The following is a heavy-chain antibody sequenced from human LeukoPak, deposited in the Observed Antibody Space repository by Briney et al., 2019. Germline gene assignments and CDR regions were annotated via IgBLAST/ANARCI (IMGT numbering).Heavy chain of an antibody. J-gene: IGHJ4*02. Sequence: GGSLRLSCAASGLTLSSYAMSWVRQAPGKGLEWLWVSAISGSGGYKYYADSVKGRFTISSDNSKNTVYLQMNSLRPEDTAVYYCAIIYSDYGYWGQGTLVTVSS. D-gene: IGHD4-11*01. V-gene: IGHV3-23*01. CDR1: GLTLSSYA. CDR3: AIIYSDYGY. CDR2: ISGSGGYK.